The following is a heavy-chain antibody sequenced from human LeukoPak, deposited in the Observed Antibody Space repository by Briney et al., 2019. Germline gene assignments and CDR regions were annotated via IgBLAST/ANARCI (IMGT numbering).Heavy chain of an antibody. Sequence: ASVRVSCKVSGYTLTELSMHWVRQAPGKGLEWMGGFDPEDGETIYAQKFQGRVTITADESTSTAYMELSSLRSEDTAVYYCAREAYGGNSDYYYGMDVWGQGTTVTVSS. CDR3: AREAYGGNSDYYYGMDV. D-gene: IGHD4-23*01. J-gene: IGHJ6*02. CDR1: GYTLTELS. CDR2: FDPEDGET. V-gene: IGHV1-24*01.